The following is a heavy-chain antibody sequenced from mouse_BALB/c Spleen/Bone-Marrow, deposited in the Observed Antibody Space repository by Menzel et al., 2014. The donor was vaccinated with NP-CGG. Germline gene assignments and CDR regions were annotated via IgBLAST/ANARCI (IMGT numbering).Heavy chain of an antibody. J-gene: IGHJ3*01. CDR2: IDPANGNP. V-gene: IGHV14-3*02. Sequence: VQLQQSGAELVKPGASVKLSCTASGFNIKDTYMHWVKQRSEQGLEWIGRIDPANGNPKYDPKFQGKATITADTSSNTAYLQHSSLTSEDTAVYYCARSGGYGSYLAGFAYWGQGTLVTVSA. D-gene: IGHD2-10*02. CDR3: ARSGGYGSYLAGFAY. CDR1: GFNIKDTY.